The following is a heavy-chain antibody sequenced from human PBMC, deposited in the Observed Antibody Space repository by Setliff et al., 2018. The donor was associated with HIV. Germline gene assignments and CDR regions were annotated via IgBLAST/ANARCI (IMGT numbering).Heavy chain of an antibody. V-gene: IGHV4-39*01. CDR2: IYYTGST. CDR1: GGSISNSRSY. D-gene: IGHD2-15*01. CDR3: ASNYCSAGSCYLDY. J-gene: IGHJ4*02. Sequence: SETLSLTCTVSGGSISNSRSYWGWIRQPPGKGLEWIGSIYYTGSTYDNPSLKSRVTISVDTSKNRFSLKLSSVTAADTAVYYCASNYCSAGSCYLDYWGQGTLVTVSS.